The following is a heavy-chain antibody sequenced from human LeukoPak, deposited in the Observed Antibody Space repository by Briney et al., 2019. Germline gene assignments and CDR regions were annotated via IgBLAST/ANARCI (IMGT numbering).Heavy chain of an antibody. V-gene: IGHV1-18*01. CDR3: AREVWFGELSERTLDY. CDR1: GYTFTSYV. J-gene: IGHJ4*02. CDR2: ISAYNGNT. D-gene: IGHD3-10*01. Sequence: PWASVKVSCKPSGYTFTSYVITWVRQAPGQELEWMGWISAYNGNTNYAQKLQGRVTMTTDTSTGTAYMELRSLRSDDTAVYYCAREVWFGELSERTLDYWGQGTLVTVSS.